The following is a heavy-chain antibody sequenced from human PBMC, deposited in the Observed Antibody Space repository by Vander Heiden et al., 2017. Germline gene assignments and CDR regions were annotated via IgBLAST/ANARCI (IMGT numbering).Heavy chain of an antibody. J-gene: IGHJ4*02. CDR3: TTGGGTGDF. Sequence: EVQLVESGGGLVDAGGSLRLSCAVSQFTLTETWVSWVRQAPGKGLEWVGRIRSKSDGGTPDYAAPVKGRFTVSRDDSENTSFLQMNSLKTEDTAVYYCTTGGGTGDFWGQGTLVTVSS. CDR1: QFTLTETW. CDR2: IRSKSDGGTP. D-gene: IGHD7-27*01. V-gene: IGHV3-15*01.